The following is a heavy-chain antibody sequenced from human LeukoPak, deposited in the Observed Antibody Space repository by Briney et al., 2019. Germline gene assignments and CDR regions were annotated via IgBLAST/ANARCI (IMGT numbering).Heavy chain of an antibody. CDR1: GGTFSSYA. D-gene: IGHD3-16*01. J-gene: IGHJ4*02. CDR2: IIPIFGTA. V-gene: IGHV1-69*13. CDR3: ATFLGFEEPNDY. Sequence: GASVKVSCKASGGTFSSYAISWVRQAPGQGLEWMGGIIPIFGTANYAQKFQGRVTITADESTSTAYMELSSLRSEDTAVYYCATFLGFEEPNDYWGQGTLVTVSS.